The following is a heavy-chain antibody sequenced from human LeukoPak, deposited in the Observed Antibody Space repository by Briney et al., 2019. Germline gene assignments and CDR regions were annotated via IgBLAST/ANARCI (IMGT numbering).Heavy chain of an antibody. V-gene: IGHV3-48*01. D-gene: IGHD4-17*01. Sequence: GGSLRLSCAASGFTFSSYSMNWVRQAPGKGLEWVSYISSSSSTIYYADSVKGRFTISRDNAKNSLYLQMNSLRAEDTAVYYCARLTVILKGGTFDIWGQGTMVTVSS. CDR1: GFTFSSYS. CDR3: ARLTVILKGGTFDI. CDR2: ISSSSSTI. J-gene: IGHJ3*02.